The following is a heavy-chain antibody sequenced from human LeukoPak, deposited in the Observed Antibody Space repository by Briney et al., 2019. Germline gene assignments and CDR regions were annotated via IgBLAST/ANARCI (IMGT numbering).Heavy chain of an antibody. D-gene: IGHD4-17*01. CDR1: GGTFSSYA. CDR2: IIPIFGTA. V-gene: IGHV1-69*05. CDR3: ASTVTTGDAFDI. J-gene: IGHJ3*02. Sequence: SVTVSCKASGGTFSSYAISWVRQAPGQGLEGMGGIIPIFGTANYAQKFQGRVTITTDESTSTAYMELSSLRSEDTAVYYCASTVTTGDAFDIWGQGTMVTVSS.